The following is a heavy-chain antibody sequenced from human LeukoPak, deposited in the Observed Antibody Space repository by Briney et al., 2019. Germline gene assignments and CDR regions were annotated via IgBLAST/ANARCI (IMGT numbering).Heavy chain of an antibody. CDR1: GGSLSGYY. CDR3: ARGLRHDFWSGYWARAFDI. D-gene: IGHD3-3*01. CDR2: ISLSGNT. V-gene: IGHV4-34*01. Sequence: SETLSLTCTVSGGSLSGYYWSWIRQPPGTGLEWIGEISLSGNTYYTPSLKSRLTVSADTSRSQISLRLTSVTAADTAVYYCARGLRHDFWSGYWARAFDIWGQGTMVTVSS. J-gene: IGHJ3*02.